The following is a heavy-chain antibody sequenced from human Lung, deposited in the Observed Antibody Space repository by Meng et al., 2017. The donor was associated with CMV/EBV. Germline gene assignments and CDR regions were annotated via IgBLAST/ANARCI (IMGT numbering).Heavy chain of an antibody. V-gene: IGHV4-59*12. CDR1: GDSISSFY. CDR2: FYYTGSA. Sequence: SETLSLXCSVTGDSISSFYWTWIRQSPGKGLEWIGYFYYTGSANYNPSLKSRVTISGDTSKNQFSLRLSSVTAADTAVYYCARYSSPSIYYYDSSGYYYFDYWGQGTLVTVSS. J-gene: IGHJ4*02. CDR3: ARYSSPSIYYYDSSGYYYFDY. D-gene: IGHD3-22*01.